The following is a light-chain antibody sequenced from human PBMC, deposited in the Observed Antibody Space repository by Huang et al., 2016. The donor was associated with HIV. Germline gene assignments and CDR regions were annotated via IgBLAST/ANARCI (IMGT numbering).Light chain of an antibody. CDR1: QSVATN. CDR3: QQYHNWPYT. Sequence: EIIMTQSPATLSLSPGEGASLSCRANQSVATNLAWYLHRPGQSPRILIFCASTRASGLPGRFSGSGSGTQFTLTVSGLQSEDFAVYYCQQYHNWPYTFGQGTKLEI. J-gene: IGKJ2*01. CDR2: CAS. V-gene: IGKV3-15*01.